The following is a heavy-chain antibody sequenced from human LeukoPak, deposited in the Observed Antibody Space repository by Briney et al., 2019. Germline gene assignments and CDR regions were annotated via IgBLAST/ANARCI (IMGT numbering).Heavy chain of an antibody. CDR1: GDSISTYY. CDR3: AREGSGEFDY. CDR2: IYYSGST. J-gene: IGHJ4*02. V-gene: IGHV4-59*01. D-gene: IGHD6-19*01. Sequence: SETLSLTCTVSGDSISTYYWSWIRQPPGKGLEWIGYIYYSGSTNYNPSLKSRVTISVDTSKNQFSLKLSSVTAADTAVYYCAREGSGEFDYWGQGTLVTVSS.